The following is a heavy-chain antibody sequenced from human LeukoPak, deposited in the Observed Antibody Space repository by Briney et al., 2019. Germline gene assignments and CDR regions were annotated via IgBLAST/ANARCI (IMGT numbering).Heavy chain of an antibody. D-gene: IGHD2-2*01. J-gene: IGHJ4*02. CDR2: ISGSGGSK. CDR3: AKESVVPASTTKIFDF. CDR1: GFTFSSYD. V-gene: IGHV3-23*01. Sequence: GGSLRLSCAASGFTFSSYDMSWVRQAPGKGLEWVSDISGSGGSKYYADSERGGITIDRDNNKKTLYMQMKRLRADDAGEYYCAKESVVPASTTKIFDFWGRGTLVTVSS.